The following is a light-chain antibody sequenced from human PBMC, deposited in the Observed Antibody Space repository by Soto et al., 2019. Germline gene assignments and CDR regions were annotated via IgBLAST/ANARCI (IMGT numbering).Light chain of an antibody. CDR2: AES. J-gene: IGKJ1*01. Sequence: DIQMTQSPSSLSASVGDRVTITCRASQNIRIYLNWFQQKPGKAPKVLINAESSLQSGVPSRFSGSGSETDFTLTINSLQPEDVGTYYCQQTYNSPLTVGQGTKVEIK. V-gene: IGKV1-39*01. CDR1: QNIRIY. CDR3: QQTYNSPLT.